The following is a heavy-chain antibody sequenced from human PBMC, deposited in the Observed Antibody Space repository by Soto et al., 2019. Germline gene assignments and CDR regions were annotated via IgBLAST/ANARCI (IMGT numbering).Heavy chain of an antibody. J-gene: IGHJ4*02. Sequence: QVQLQESGPGLVKPSETLSLTCTISGGSISNFHWSWIRQPPGKALEWIGYIYNNGSTKYSPSLKSPVTISVDTSKIQFSLKLSSVTAADTAVYYCARDPDSRGYSYFDYWGQGNLVTVSS. CDR1: GGSISNFH. CDR2: IYNNGST. V-gene: IGHV4-59*01. D-gene: IGHD3-22*01. CDR3: ARDPDSRGYSYFDY.